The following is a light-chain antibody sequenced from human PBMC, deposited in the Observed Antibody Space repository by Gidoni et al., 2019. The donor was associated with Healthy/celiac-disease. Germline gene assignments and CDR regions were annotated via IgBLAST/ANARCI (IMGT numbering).Light chain of an antibody. V-gene: IGKV3-11*01. J-gene: IGKJ4*01. CDR2: DTS. Sequence: EIVLTQSPGTLSLSPGDGATLSCRASQNISSYLAWYQQIPGQAPWLLIYDTSNRATGIPARFTGSGSGTDFTLTISSLESEDFAVYYCQQSSNWPLTFGGGTRVEI. CDR1: QNISSY. CDR3: QQSSNWPLT.